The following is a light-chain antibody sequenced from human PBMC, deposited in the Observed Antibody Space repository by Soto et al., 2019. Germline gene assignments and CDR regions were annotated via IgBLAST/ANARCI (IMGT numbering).Light chain of an antibody. CDR3: QQYGSSPGT. J-gene: IGKJ1*01. CDR2: GVS. CDR1: QSIVGNY. Sequence: EIVLTQSPCTLSLSPGEGATLSCRASQSIVGNYLAWYQQKPGQSPRLLIYGVSSRATGIPDRFSGSGSRTDFTLTINRLEPEDSAVYYCQQYGSSPGTFGQGTKVEIK. V-gene: IGKV3-20*01.